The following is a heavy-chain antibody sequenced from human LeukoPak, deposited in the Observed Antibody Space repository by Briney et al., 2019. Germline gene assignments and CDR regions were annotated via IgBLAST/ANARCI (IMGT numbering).Heavy chain of an antibody. CDR1: GFTFSSYA. J-gene: IGHJ4*02. CDR3: ARALWIPIAAAGTSDYFDY. D-gene: IGHD6-13*01. Sequence: GGSLRLSCAASGFTFSSYAMHWVRQAPGKGLEWVAVISYDGSNKYYADSVKGRFTISRDNSKNTLYLQMNSLRAEDTAVYYCARALWIPIAAAGTSDYFDYWGQGTLVTVSS. V-gene: IGHV3-30*01. CDR2: ISYDGSNK.